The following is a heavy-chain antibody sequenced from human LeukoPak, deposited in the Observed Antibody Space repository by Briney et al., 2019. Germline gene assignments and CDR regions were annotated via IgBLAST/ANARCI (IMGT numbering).Heavy chain of an antibody. V-gene: IGHV1-69*04. CDR3: ASSRGYSYGPGGGMDV. CDR2: IIPTLEIA. J-gene: IGHJ6*02. Sequence: ASVKVSCKASGGTFSSYAISWVRQAPGQGPEWMGRIIPTLEIANYAQKFQGRVTITADKSTSTAYMELSSLRPEDTAVYYCASSRGYSYGPGGGMDVWGQGTTVTVSS. D-gene: IGHD5-18*01. CDR1: GGTFSSYA.